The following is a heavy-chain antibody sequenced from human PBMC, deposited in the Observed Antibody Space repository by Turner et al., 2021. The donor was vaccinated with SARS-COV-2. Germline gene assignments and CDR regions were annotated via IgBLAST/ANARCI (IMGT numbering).Heavy chain of an antibody. CDR3: ATAPPYCTNGVCPNWFDP. V-gene: IGHV1-24*01. CDR1: GYPRIELS. CDR2: FDPEDGET. D-gene: IGHD2-8*01. J-gene: IGHJ5*02. Sequence: QVQLVQSGAEVKKPGASVKVACKVSGYPRIELSRPWVRPAPGKGVEWMGGFDPEDGETIYAQKFQGRVTMTEDTSTDTAYMELSSLRSEYTAVYYCATAPPYCTNGVCPNWFDPWGQGTLVTVSS.